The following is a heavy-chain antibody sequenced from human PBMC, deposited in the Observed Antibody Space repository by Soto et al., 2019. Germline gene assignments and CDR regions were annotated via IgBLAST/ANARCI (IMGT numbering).Heavy chain of an antibody. CDR3: ARHVPARVGFDP. J-gene: IGHJ5*02. V-gene: IGHV4-39*01. CDR2: IFYSGST. Sequence: AETLSLTCTVSSASISSSSYTWGWIRQPPGKGLEWIGSIFYSGSTYYNPSLKSRVTISVDTSKNQFSLKLSSVTAADTAVYYCARHVPARVGFDPWGPGTLVTVS. CDR1: SASISSSSYT.